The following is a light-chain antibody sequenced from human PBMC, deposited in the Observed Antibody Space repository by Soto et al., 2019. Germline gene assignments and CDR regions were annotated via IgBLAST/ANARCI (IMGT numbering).Light chain of an antibody. CDR3: QQYGSSPEIT. J-gene: IGKJ3*01. Sequence: EIVLTRSPGTLSLSPGERATLSCRASQSVSSSYLAWYQQKPGQAPRLLIYGASSRATGIPDRFSGSGSGTDFTLTISRLEPEDFAVYYCQQYGSSPEITFGPGTKVDIK. V-gene: IGKV3-20*01. CDR2: GAS. CDR1: QSVSSSY.